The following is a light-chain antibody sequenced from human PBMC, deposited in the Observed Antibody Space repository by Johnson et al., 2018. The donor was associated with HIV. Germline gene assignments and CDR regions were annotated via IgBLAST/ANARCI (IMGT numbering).Light chain of an antibody. Sequence: QSVLTQPPSVSASPGQKVTISCSVSTSTIGNNYLSWYQQLPGTAPKLLIYENNNRPSGIPDRFSASPSGTSATLGITGLQTGDEAHYYCGTWDSILRSYVFRTWTKVTVL. CDR2: ENN. J-gene: IGLJ1*01. V-gene: IGLV1-51*02. CDR3: GTWDSILRSYV. CDR1: TSTIGNNY.